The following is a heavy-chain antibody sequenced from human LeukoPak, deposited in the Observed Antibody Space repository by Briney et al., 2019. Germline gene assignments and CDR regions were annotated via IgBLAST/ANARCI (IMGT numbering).Heavy chain of an antibody. J-gene: IGHJ4*02. V-gene: IGHV4-39*01. CDR2: ISYSGST. CDR3: ARHITSSAASYYFDY. D-gene: IGHD2-2*01. CDR1: GGSISSSNDH. Sequence: WETLFLTCTVSGGSISSSNDHWGWVRQPPGKGLECIGDISYSGSTYYNRSLKSRVTMSIDASKSQFFLRLTSVTAADTALYYCARHITSSAASYYFDYWGLGTLVTVSS.